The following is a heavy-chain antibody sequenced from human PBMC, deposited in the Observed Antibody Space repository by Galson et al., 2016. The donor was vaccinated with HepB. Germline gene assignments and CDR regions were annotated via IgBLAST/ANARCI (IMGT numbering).Heavy chain of an antibody. CDR3: ARDLYGAGGWANVALDI. CDR1: GFTFRHYW. D-gene: IGHD6-19*01. Sequence: CAASGFTFRHYWIHWVRQAPGKGLVWVSRINSDGSSTTYADSVKGRFTISRDNAKNTLYLQMNSLRAEDTAVYYCARDLYGAGGWANVALDIWGQGTMVIVSS. J-gene: IGHJ3*02. CDR2: INSDGSST. V-gene: IGHV3-74*03.